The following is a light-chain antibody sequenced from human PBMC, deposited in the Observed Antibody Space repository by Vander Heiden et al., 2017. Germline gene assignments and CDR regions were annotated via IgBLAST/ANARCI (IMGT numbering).Light chain of an antibody. V-gene: IGLV1-44*01. Sequence: QSVLTPPPSASGTPGQRVTISCSGSSSNIGGNTVNWYQQLPGTAPKVLIYSNYQRPSGVPDRISGSKSGTSASLAISGLQSEDEADYYCAAWDDSLNGRVFGGGTKLTVL. J-gene: IGLJ3*02. CDR2: SNY. CDR3: AAWDDSLNGRV. CDR1: SSNIGGNT.